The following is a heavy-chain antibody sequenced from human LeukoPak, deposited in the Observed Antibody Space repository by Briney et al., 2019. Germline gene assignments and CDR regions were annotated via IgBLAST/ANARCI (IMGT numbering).Heavy chain of an antibody. Sequence: ASVNVSCKATGYIFTSYGISWVRQAPGQGLEWMGWISGHNGKTKSEQNFQGRVTVTTDTSTTTAYLELRSLRLDDTAVYYCARDQGYYYGMDVWGQGTTVTVSS. CDR3: ARDQGYYYGMDV. CDR2: ISGHNGKT. V-gene: IGHV1-18*01. CDR1: GYIFTSYG. J-gene: IGHJ6*02.